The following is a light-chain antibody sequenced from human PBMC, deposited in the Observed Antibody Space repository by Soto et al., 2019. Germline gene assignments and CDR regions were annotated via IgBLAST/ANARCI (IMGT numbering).Light chain of an antibody. J-gene: IGKJ2*01. CDR2: SSS. CDR1: QYINTW. Sequence: DIQMTQSPSTLSASVGDRVIITCRASQYINTWLAWYQQKPGRAPKPLIYSSSSLESGVPSRFSGSGSGSEFTLTISSLQSDDFATYYCQQYQGFPFTFGQGTKLEI. V-gene: IGKV1-5*03. CDR3: QQYQGFPFT.